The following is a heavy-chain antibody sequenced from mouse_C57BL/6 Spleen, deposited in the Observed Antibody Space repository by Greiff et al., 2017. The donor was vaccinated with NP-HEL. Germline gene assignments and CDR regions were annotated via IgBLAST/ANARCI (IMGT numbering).Heavy chain of an antibody. V-gene: IGHV7-3*01. J-gene: IGHJ2*01. D-gene: IGHD1-1*01. CDR1: GFTFTDYY. CDR3: ARYDYGSNLDY. Sequence: EVKLMESGGGLVQPGGSLSLSCAASGFTFTDYYMSWVRQPPGKALEWLGFIRNKANGYTTEYSASVKGRFTISRDNSQSILYLQMNALRAEDSATYYCARYDYGSNLDYWGQGTTLTVSS. CDR2: IRNKANGYTT.